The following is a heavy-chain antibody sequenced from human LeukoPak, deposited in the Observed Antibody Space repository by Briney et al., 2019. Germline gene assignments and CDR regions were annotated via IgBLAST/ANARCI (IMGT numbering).Heavy chain of an antibody. CDR2: MKQDGSEM. CDR3: ARNFDSNWFDP. CDR1: GITFSADW. Sequence: GGSLRLSCAASGITFSADWMAWVRQAPGKGLEWVANMKQDGSEMHYVDSVKGRFTISRDNAKNSLYLRMNTLRPEDTAVYYCARNFDSNWFDPWGQGTLVTVSS. J-gene: IGHJ5*02. V-gene: IGHV3-7*01. D-gene: IGHD3-9*01.